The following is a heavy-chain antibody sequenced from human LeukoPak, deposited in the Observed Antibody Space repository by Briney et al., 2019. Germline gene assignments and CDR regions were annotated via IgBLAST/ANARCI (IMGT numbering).Heavy chain of an antibody. Sequence: ASVKVSCKASGYTFTGYYMHWVRQAPGQGLEWMGWINPNSGGTNYAQKFQGRVTMTRDTSISTAYMELSRLRSDDTAVYYCARDRDYVWGSYRSVWFDPWGQGTLATVSS. CDR1: GYTFTGYY. CDR3: ARDRDYVWGSYRSVWFDP. D-gene: IGHD3-16*02. V-gene: IGHV1-2*02. J-gene: IGHJ5*02. CDR2: INPNSGGT.